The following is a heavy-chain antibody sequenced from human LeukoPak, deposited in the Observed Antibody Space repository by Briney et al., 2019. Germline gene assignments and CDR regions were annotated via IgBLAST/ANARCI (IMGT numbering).Heavy chain of an antibody. D-gene: IGHD1-26*01. J-gene: IGHJ3*02. V-gene: IGHV1-24*01. CDR1: EYTLTELS. CDR3: AADRGDYSGSYWTAFDI. CDR2: FDPEDGEI. Sequence: ASVKVSCKVSEYTLTELSMHWVRQAPGKGLEWLGGFDPEDGEIIYALKFQGRVTMSDDTSTDTAYMELGSLRSDDTAVYYCAADRGDYSGSYWTAFDIWGQGTMVTVSS.